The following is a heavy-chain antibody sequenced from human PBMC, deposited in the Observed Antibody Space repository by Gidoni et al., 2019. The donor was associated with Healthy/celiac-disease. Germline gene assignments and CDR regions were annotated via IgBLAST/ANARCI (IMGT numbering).Heavy chain of an antibody. CDR1: GFSFSSYW. Sequence: EVQLVESGGGLVQPGGSLRLSCAASGFSFSSYWMHWVRQAPGKGLVWVSRINSDGSSTSYADSVKGRFTISRDNAKNTLYLQMNSLRAEDTAVYYCARDGGYCSSTSCSHYYYYGMDVWGQGTTVTVSS. CDR2: INSDGSST. V-gene: IGHV3-74*01. D-gene: IGHD2-2*01. J-gene: IGHJ6*02. CDR3: ARDGGYCSSTSCSHYYYYGMDV.